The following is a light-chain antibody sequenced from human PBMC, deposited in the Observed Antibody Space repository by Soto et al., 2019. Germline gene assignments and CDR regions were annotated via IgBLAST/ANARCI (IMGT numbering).Light chain of an antibody. CDR2: AAS. J-gene: IGKJ1*01. V-gene: IGKV1-39*01. CDR1: QSVTSY. CDR3: HQSYSTPRT. Sequence: DIQMTQSPSSLSASVGDRVTITCRASQSVTSYVNWYQQKPGKAPKLLIYAASTLQSGVPSRFSGSGSGTEFTLTISSLQPADFASYFCHQSYSTPRTFGQGTKVEFK.